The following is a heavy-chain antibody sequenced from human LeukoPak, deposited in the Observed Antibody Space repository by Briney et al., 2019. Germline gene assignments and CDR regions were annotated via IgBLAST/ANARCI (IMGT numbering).Heavy chain of an antibody. CDR3: ARDSLVVAGENFFDY. Sequence: HPGGSLRLSCAASGFSFSNYGMHWVRQAPGKGLEWVAVIWYDGNNKYYADSVKGRFTVSRDNSKNTLYLQMNSLRAEDTAVYYCARDSLVVAGENFFDYWGQGTLVTVSS. D-gene: IGHD3-22*01. CDR1: GFSFSNYG. J-gene: IGHJ4*02. CDR2: IWYDGNNK. V-gene: IGHV3-33*01.